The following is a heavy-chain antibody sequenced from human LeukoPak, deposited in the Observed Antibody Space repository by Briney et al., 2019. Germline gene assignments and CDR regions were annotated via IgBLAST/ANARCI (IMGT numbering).Heavy chain of an antibody. J-gene: IGHJ6*02. CDR1: GGSISSDGYS. D-gene: IGHD3-3*01. Sequence: SETLSLTCAVSGGSISSDGYSRSWIRQPPGKGLEWIGYIYHSGSTYYNPSLKSRVTISVGRSKNQFSLKLTSVTAADTAVYYCARDREEDFWSGYGMDVWGQGTTVTVSS. CDR2: IYHSGST. CDR3: ARDREEDFWSGYGMDV. V-gene: IGHV4-30-2*01.